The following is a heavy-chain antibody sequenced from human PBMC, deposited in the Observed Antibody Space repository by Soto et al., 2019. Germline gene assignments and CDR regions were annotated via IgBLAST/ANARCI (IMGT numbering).Heavy chain of an antibody. Sequence: QLQLQESGPGLVKPSETLSLICSVSGDSISSSSYYWGWIRQPPGKGLEWIGNIYYTGSTYYNPSLKSRVTISVDKSENQFSLTLSSVPAADTAVYYCARLPEMATNGVGGDVFEIWGQGTMVTVSS. CDR2: IYYTGST. CDR3: ARLPEMATNGVGGDVFEI. V-gene: IGHV4-39*01. CDR1: GDSISSSSYY. D-gene: IGHD3-10*01. J-gene: IGHJ3*02.